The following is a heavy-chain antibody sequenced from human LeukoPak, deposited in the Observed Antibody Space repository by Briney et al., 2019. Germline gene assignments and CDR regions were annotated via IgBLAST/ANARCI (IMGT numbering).Heavy chain of an antibody. J-gene: IGHJ5*01. CDR3: AKVDGYNSGWYDS. D-gene: IGHD6-19*01. V-gene: IGHV3-9*01. CDR2: ISWNSGNI. CDR1: GFTFDDYG. Sequence: GGSLRLSCAASGFTFDDYGMHWVRQPPGKGLEWVSGISWNSGNIGYADSVKGRFTISRDNAKNSLYLQMDILKPEDTAFYYCAKVDGYNSGWYDSWAREPWSPSPQ.